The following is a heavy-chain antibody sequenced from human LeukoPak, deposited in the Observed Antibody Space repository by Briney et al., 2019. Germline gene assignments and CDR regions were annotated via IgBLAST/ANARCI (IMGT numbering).Heavy chain of an antibody. Sequence: GGSLRLSCAASGFTFSSYAMSWVRQAPGKGLEWVSAISGSGGSTYYADSVKGRFTISRDNAENSLYLQMNSLRAEDTAVYYCTRDQEGSDYWGQGTLVTVSS. J-gene: IGHJ4*02. V-gene: IGHV3-23*01. CDR3: TRDQEGSDY. CDR2: ISGSGGST. CDR1: GFTFSSYA.